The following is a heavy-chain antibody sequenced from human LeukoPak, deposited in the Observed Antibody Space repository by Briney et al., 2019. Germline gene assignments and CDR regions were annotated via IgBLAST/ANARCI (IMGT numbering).Heavy chain of an antibody. CDR1: GFTFSNYG. CDR3: AKGVVAATNAAYYGMDV. J-gene: IGHJ6*02. V-gene: IGHV3-30*18. Sequence: GGSLRLSCAASGFTFSNYGMHWVRQAPGKGLEWVAVISYDESDKYYADSVKGRFTISRDNSKNTLYLQMNSLRPEDTAVYYCAKGVVAATNAAYYGMDVWGQGTTITVSS. CDR2: ISYDESDK. D-gene: IGHD2-15*01.